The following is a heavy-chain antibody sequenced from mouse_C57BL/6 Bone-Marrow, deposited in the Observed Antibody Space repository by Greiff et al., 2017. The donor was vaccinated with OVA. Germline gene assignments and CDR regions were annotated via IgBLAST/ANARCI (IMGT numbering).Heavy chain of an antibody. Sequence: VQQQHPGAELVKPGASVKLSCKASGYTFTSYWMHWVKQRPGQGLEWIGMIHPNSGSTNYNEKFKSKATLTVDKSSSTAYMQLSSLTSEDSAVYYCARSIYYGNLYAMDYWGQGTSVTVSS. D-gene: IGHD2-1*01. CDR2: IHPNSGST. J-gene: IGHJ4*01. V-gene: IGHV1-64*01. CDR1: GYTFTSYW. CDR3: ARSIYYGNLYAMDY.